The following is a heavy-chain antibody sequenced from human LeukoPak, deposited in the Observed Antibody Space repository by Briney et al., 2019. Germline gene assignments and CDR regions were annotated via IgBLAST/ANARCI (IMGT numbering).Heavy chain of an antibody. V-gene: IGHV3-7*01. Sequence: GGSLRLSCAASGFTFSSYWMSWVRQAPGKGLEWVANVKQDGSEKYYVDSVKGRFTISRDNAKNSLYLQMNSLRAEDTAVYYCARGHTYYDILTGYKLIDYRGQGTLVTVSS. D-gene: IGHD3-9*01. CDR3: ARGHTYYDILTGYKLIDY. J-gene: IGHJ4*02. CDR2: VKQDGSEK. CDR1: GFTFSSYW.